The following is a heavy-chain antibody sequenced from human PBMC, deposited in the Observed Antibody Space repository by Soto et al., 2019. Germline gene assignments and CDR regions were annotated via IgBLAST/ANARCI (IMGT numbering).Heavy chain of an antibody. Sequence: PSETLSLTCTVSGGSISSYYWSWIRQPPGKGLEWIGYIYYSGSTNYNPSLKSRVNISVDTSKNQFSLKLSSVTAADTAVYYCARDLRDYDILTGYSKGAEFDPWGQGTLVTVSS. D-gene: IGHD3-9*01. CDR2: IYYSGST. V-gene: IGHV4-59*01. CDR1: GGSISSYY. CDR3: ARDLRDYDILTGYSKGAEFDP. J-gene: IGHJ5*02.